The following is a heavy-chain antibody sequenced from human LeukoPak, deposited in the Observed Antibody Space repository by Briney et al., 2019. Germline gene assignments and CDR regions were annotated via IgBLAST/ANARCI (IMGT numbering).Heavy chain of an antibody. D-gene: IGHD6-19*01. CDR3: ATPSIAVAGTDPWDY. Sequence: GASVKVSCKVSGYTLTELSMHWVRQAPGKGLEWMGGFDPEDGETIYAQKFQGRSTMTENTSTDTAYMELSSLRSEDTAVYYCATPSIAVAGTDPWDYWGQGTLVTVSS. CDR2: FDPEDGET. V-gene: IGHV1-24*01. CDR1: GYTLTELS. J-gene: IGHJ4*02.